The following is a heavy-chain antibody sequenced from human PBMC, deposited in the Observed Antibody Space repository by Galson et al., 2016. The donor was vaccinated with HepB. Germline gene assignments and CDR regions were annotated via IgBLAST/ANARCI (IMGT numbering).Heavy chain of an antibody. CDR1: GFSFRSYG. Sequence: SLRLSCAVSGFSFRSYGMHWVRQAPGKGLEWVAVISYDGSNQFYVGSVKGRFTISRDNSKNTLFLQMNSLSVEDTAVYYCAKDPHVLRNFPTGFFDAWGQGALVTVSS. V-gene: IGHV3-30*18. CDR3: AKDPHVLRNFPTGFFDA. J-gene: IGHJ4*02. D-gene: IGHD2/OR15-2a*01. CDR2: ISYDGSNQ.